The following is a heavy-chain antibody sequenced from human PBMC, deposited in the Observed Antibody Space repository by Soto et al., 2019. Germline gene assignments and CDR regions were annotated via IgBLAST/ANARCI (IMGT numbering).Heavy chain of an antibody. CDR2: LYYTGST. CDR1: GGSISDFY. D-gene: IGHD3-3*01. V-gene: IGHV4-59*01. J-gene: IGHJ6*02. Sequence: PSETRSLTCNVSGGSISDFYWSWIRQSPGKRLEWIGYLYYTGSTNYNPALKSRVTISLDTSKNQFFLKVRSVTAADTAVYYCARGGGYDFRSSQAPPIDVWGQGTTVTVSS. CDR3: ARGGGYDFRSSQAPPIDV.